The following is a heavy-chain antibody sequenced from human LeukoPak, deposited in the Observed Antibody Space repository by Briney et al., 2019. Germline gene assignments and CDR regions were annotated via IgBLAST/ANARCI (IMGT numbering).Heavy chain of an antibody. CDR3: ARHDSFIPY. Sequence: GGSLRLSCAAYGFTFNYYAMSWVRQAPGKGLEWVSGISDNEGKTYYTDSVKGRFTISRDNTKNTVYLQMNNLRADDTAVYSCARHDSFIPYWGQGTLVTVSS. J-gene: IGHJ4*02. V-gene: IGHV3-23*01. D-gene: IGHD5-18*01. CDR1: GFTFNYYA. CDR2: ISDNEGKT.